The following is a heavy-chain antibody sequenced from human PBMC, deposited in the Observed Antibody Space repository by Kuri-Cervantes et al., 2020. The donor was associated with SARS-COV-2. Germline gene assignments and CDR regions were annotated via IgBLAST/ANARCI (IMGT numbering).Heavy chain of an antibody. D-gene: IGHD3-22*01. J-gene: IGHJ2*01. CDR1: GGSFSGYY. CDR2: INHSGST. Sequence: GSLRLSCAVYGGSFSGYYWSWIRQPPGKGLEWIGEINHSGSTNYNPSLKSRVTISVDTSKNQFSLKLSSVTAADTAVYYCARDTYDSSGYHIPTRNWYFDLWGRGTLVTVSS. CDR3: ARDTYDSSGYHIPTRNWYFDL. V-gene: IGHV4-34*01.